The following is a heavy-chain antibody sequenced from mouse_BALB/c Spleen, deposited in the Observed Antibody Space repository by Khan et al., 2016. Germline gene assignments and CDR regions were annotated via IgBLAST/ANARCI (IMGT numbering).Heavy chain of an antibody. D-gene: IGHD1-1*01. V-gene: IGHV2-9*02. CDR2: IWGGGST. CDR3: ARDRYYGTSYIDY. CDR1: GFSLTTYG. Sequence: VGLEESGPGLVAPSQSLSITCTVSGFSLTTYGVHWVRQPPGKGLEWLGVIWGGGSTNYNSALMSRLSISKDNSKSQVFLKMNCLHTDETDMYCSARDRYYGTSYIDYWGQGTSLTVSS. J-gene: IGHJ2*02.